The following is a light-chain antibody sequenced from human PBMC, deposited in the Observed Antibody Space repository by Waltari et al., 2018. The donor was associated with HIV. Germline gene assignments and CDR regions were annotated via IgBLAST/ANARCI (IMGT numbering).Light chain of an antibody. V-gene: IGKV4-1*01. Sequence: DIVMTQSPGSLAVSLGERATINCKSGDSILHSSDYRNYLAWFQQKPGQPPKLLISWASTRESGVPDRFSGSGSATDFTLIISSLQAEDVAIYYCQQYYSSPFTFGPGTRVDVK. J-gene: IGKJ3*01. CDR3: QQYYSSPFT. CDR1: DSILHSSDYRNY. CDR2: WAS.